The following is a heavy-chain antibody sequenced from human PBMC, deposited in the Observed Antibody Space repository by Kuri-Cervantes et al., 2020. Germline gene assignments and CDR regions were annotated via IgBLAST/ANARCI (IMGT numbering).Heavy chain of an antibody. CDR2: ISGSGGST. CDR1: GFTFSSYA. CDR3: AKDTSYYYSNALQH. J-gene: IGHJ1*01. D-gene: IGHD3-22*01. Sequence: GESLKISCAASGFTFSSYAMSWVRQAPGKGLEWVSSISGSGGSTYYADSVKGRFTISRDNSKNTLYLQMNSLRAEDTALYYCAKDTSYYYSNALQHWGQGTLVTVSS. V-gene: IGHV3-23*01.